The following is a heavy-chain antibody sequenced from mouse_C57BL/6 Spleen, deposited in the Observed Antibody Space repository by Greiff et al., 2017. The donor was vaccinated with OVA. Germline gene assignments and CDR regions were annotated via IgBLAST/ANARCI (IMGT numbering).Heavy chain of an antibody. Sequence: EVMLVESGGGLVQPKGSLKLSCAASGFSFNTYAMNWVRQAPGKGLEWVARIRSKSNTYATYYADSVKDRFTISRADSESMLYLQMNNLKTEDTAMYYCGRHEGYYDYKTWFAYGGKGTLVTVSA. CDR2: IRSKSNTYAT. J-gene: IGHJ3*01. V-gene: IGHV10-1*01. D-gene: IGHD2-4*01. CDR1: GFSFNTYA. CDR3: GRHEGYYDYKTWFAY.